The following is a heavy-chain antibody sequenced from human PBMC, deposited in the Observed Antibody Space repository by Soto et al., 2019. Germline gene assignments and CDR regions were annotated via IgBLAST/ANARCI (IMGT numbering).Heavy chain of an antibody. CDR3: ARGGATLDS. CDR1: GDSVSSNSAA. Sequence: SQTLSLTCAISGDSVSSNSAAWNWLRQSPSRGLEWLGRTFYRSKWYNEYAVSVRSRINVNPDTSKNQFSLQLNSVTPEDTAVYYCARGGATLDSWGQGTLVTVSS. CDR2: TFYRSKWYN. J-gene: IGHJ4*02. D-gene: IGHD6-25*01. V-gene: IGHV6-1*01.